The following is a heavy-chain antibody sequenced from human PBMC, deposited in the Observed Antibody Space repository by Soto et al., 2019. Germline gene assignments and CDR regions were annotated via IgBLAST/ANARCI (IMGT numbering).Heavy chain of an antibody. D-gene: IGHD4-17*01. J-gene: IGHJ4*02. Sequence: SETLSLTCTVSGGSISSYYWSWIRQPPGKGLEWIGYIYYSGSTNYNPSLKSRVTISVDTSKNQFSLKLSSVTAADTAVYYCARTDYDVGLFDYWGQGTLVTVSS. CDR2: IYYSGST. V-gene: IGHV4-59*08. CDR1: GGSISSYY. CDR3: ARTDYDVGLFDY.